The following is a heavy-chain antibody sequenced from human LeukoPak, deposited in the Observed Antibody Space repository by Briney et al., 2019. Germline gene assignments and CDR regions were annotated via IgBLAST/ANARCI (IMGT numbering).Heavy chain of an antibody. CDR1: GYTFTGYY. D-gene: IGHD2-2*01. CDR3: ARVGAYCSSTSCLYDY. CDR2: INPSSGGT. Sequence: GASVKVSCKASGYTFTGYYMHWVRQAPGQGLEWMGWINPSSGGTNYAQKFQGRVTMTRDTSISTAYMELSRLRSDDTAVYYCARVGAYCSSTSCLYDYWGQGTLVTVSS. V-gene: IGHV1-2*02. J-gene: IGHJ4*02.